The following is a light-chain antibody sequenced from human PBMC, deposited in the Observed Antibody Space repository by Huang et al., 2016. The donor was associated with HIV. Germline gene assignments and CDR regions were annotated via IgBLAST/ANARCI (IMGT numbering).Light chain of an antibody. Sequence: EIVLTQSPDTLSLAPGERGALSCRASQNVTNDSLAWYQQKSGQAPRLLIAGSSGLGTGVPVRFGGSGSGAEFILTIDRLEPEDFASYYCQQYSTLPWTFGPGTKLEVK. CDR2: GSS. CDR1: QNVTNDS. J-gene: IGKJ1*01. CDR3: QQYSTLPWT. V-gene: IGKV3-20*01.